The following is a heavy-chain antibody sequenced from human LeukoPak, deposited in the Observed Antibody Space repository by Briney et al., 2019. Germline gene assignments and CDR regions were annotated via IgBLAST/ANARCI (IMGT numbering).Heavy chain of an antibody. D-gene: IGHD5-18*01. J-gene: IGHJ4*02. V-gene: IGHV4-59*11. CDR1: GGSISSHY. CDR2: IYYSGST. CDR3: ARAEIQLPFDY. Sequence: SETLSLTCTVSGGSISSHYWSWIRQPPGKGLEWIGSIYYSGSTYYNPSLKSRVTISVDTSKNQFSLKLSSVTAADTAVYYCARAEIQLPFDYWGQGTLVTVSS.